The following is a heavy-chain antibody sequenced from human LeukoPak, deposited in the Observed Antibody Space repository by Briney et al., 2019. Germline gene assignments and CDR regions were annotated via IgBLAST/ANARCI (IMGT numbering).Heavy chain of an antibody. V-gene: IGHV4-59*08. J-gene: IGHJ4*02. CDR2: IYSTGNT. Sequence: TSETLSLTCTVSGDSVSRYHWTWIRQPPGKGLEYIGYIYSTGNTNYNPSLKSRLTISVDTSKNQFSLKLNSVTAADTAVYYCGRRFDSWGQGTLLTVSS. CDR1: GDSVSRYH. CDR3: GRRFDS.